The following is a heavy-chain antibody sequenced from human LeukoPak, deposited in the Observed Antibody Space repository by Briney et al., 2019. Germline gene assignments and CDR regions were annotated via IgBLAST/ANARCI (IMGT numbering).Heavy chain of an antibody. V-gene: IGHV1-8*01. CDR2: MNPNSGNT. J-gene: IGHJ6*02. CDR3: ARVKSVGTYYDFWSGYPSYYYYGMDV. Sequence: ASAKVSCKASGYTFTSYDINWVRQATGQGLEWMGWMNPNSGNTGYAQKFQGRVTMTRNTSISTAYMELSSLRSEDTAVYYCARVKSVGTYYDFWSGYPSYYYYGMDVWGQGTTVTVSS. CDR1: GYTFTSYD. D-gene: IGHD3-3*01.